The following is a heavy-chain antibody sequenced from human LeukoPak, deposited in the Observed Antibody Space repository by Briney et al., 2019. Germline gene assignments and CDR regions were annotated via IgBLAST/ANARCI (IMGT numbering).Heavy chain of an antibody. CDR1: GGSISSYY. J-gene: IGHJ4*02. CDR2: INHSGST. D-gene: IGHD3-22*01. CDR3: ARGPFYDSSGYYVTKGGFDY. V-gene: IGHV4-34*01. Sequence: PSETLSLTCTVSGGSISSYYWSWIRQPPGKGLEWIGEINHSGSTNYNPSLKSRVTISVDTSKNQFSLKLSSVTAADTAVYYCARGPFYDSSGYYVTKGGFDYWGQGTLVTVSS.